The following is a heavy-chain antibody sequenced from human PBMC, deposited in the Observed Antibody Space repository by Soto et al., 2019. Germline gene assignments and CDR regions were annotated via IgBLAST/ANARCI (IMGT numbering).Heavy chain of an antibody. V-gene: IGHV4-39*01. J-gene: IGHJ6*03. CDR1: GGSISSSSYY. CDR3: ARVRRVGYCSGGSCHAKGNYYMDV. D-gene: IGHD2-15*01. Sequence: SETLSLTCTVSGGSISSSSYYWGWIRQPPGKGLEWIGNVYYGGSTYYNPSLKSRVTISVETSKSQFSLKLSSVTAADTAVYCCARVRRVGYCSGGSCHAKGNYYMDVWGKGTTVTVSS. CDR2: VYYGGST.